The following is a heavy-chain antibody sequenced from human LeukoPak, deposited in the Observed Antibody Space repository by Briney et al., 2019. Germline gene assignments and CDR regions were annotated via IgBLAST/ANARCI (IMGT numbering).Heavy chain of an antibody. V-gene: IGHV1-46*01. Sequence: ASVKVSCKASGYIFTSYYMHWVRQAPGQGLEWMGIINPSGGSTSYAQKFQGRVTMTRDTSTSTVYMELSSLRSEDTAVYYCAREGSSGNWFDPWGQGTLVTVSS. CDR2: INPSGGST. CDR1: GYIFTSYY. CDR3: AREGSSGNWFDP. D-gene: IGHD3-10*01. J-gene: IGHJ5*02.